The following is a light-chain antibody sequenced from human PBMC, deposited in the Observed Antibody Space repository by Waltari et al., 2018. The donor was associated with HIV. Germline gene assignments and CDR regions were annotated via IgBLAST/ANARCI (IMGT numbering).Light chain of an antibody. CDR2: GAS. J-gene: IGKJ2*02. Sequence: IFLTQSPFSLSVSPGDRLTLSCRASQNIGCYLAWYHQKNDQPPTLLVYGASMRAPGVVARFSGSGSETELNTVIDGLQTDDCVVYYCHQYHAWYRCTFGQGTKVE. V-gene: IGKV3D-15*01. CDR3: HQYHAWYRCT. CDR1: QNIGCY.